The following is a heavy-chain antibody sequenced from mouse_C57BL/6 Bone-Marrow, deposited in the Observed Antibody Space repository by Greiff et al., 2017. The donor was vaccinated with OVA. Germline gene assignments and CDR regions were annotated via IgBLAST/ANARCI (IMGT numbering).Heavy chain of an antibody. Sequence: QVQLQQPGAELVRPGTSVKLSCKASGYTFTSYWMHWVKQRPGQGLEWIGVIDPSDSYTNYNQKFKGKATLTVDTSSSTAYMQLSSLTSEDSAVYNCARSPYYGREVWGTGTTVTVAS. D-gene: IGHD1-1*01. CDR3: ARSPYYGREV. V-gene: IGHV1-59*01. CDR1: GYTFTSYW. J-gene: IGHJ1*03. CDR2: IDPSDSYT.